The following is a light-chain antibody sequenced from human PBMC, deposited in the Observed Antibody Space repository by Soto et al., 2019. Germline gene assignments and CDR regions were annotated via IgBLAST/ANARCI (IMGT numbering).Light chain of an antibody. CDR3: QQYGSSLT. CDR2: GAS. Sequence: KSPGTLSFFPAERATLSCRASQSVSSGYVAWYQKKPGQAPRLLISGASSRATGIADRFSGSGSGTDFTLTISRLAAEDFAVYYRQQYGSSLTFGQGTRLEIK. V-gene: IGKV3-20*01. J-gene: IGKJ5*01. CDR1: QSVSSGY.